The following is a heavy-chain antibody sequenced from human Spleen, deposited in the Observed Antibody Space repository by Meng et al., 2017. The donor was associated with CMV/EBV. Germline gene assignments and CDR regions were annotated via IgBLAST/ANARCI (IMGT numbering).Heavy chain of an antibody. Sequence: QVQLVESGGGVVQPGGSRRLSCAASGFTFNSYGMHWVRQAPGKGPEWVAFIRFDESDKYYADSVKGRFTISRDNSKNTLYLQMNSLRPEDTATYYCAKEKYSPFDNWGQGNLVTVSS. CDR2: IRFDESDK. CDR3: AKEKYSPFDN. D-gene: IGHD5-18*01. CDR1: GFTFNSYG. V-gene: IGHV3-30*02. J-gene: IGHJ4*02.